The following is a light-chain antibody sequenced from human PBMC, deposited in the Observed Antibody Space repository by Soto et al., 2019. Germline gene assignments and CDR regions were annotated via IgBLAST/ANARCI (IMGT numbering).Light chain of an antibody. CDR1: GSDVGGYNY. Sequence: QSALTQPPSASGSPGQSVTISCTGTGSDVGGYNYVSWYQHHPGKAPKLMLYEVSTRPSRVPDRFSGSKSGNTASLTVSGLQAEDEADYYCSSYAGSNIYVVFGGGTKLTVL. CDR2: EVS. V-gene: IGLV2-8*01. CDR3: SSYAGSNIYVV. J-gene: IGLJ2*01.